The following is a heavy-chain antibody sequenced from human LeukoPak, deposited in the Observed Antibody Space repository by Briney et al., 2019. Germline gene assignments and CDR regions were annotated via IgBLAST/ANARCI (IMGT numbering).Heavy chain of an antibody. V-gene: IGHV1-46*01. J-gene: IGHJ3*02. CDR1: GYTFTSYY. CDR2: INPSGGST. D-gene: IGHD3-22*01. CDR3: ARDVAVDYYDSSGDDAFDI. Sequence: ASVRVSCKASGYTFTSYYMHWVRQAPGQGLEWMGIINPSGGSTSYAQKFQGRVTVTRDTSTSTVYMELSSLRSEDTAVYYCARDVAVDYYDSSGDDAFDIWGQGTMVTVSS.